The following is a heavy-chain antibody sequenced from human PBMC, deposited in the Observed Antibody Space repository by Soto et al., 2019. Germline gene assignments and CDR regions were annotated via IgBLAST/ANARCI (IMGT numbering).Heavy chain of an antibody. CDR3: ASSIAAADTAPSSFDP. J-gene: IGHJ5*02. V-gene: IGHV4-34*01. CDR1: GGSFSGYY. CDR2: INHSGST. Sequence: QVQLQQWGAGLLKPSETLSLTCAVYGGSFSGYYWSWIRQPPGKGLEWIGEINHSGSTNYNPSLKSRVTISVDTSKNQFSLKLSSVTAADTAVYYCASSIAAADTAPSSFDPWGQGTLVTVSS. D-gene: IGHD6-13*01.